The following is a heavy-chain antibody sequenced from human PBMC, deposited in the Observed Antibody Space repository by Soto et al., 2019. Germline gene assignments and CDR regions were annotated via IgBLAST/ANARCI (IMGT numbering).Heavy chain of an antibody. CDR2: ISYDGSNK. Sequence: PGGSLRLSCAASGFTFSSYGMHWVRQAPGKGLEWVAVISYDGSNKYYADSVKGRFTISRDNSKNTLYLQMNSLRAEDTAVYYCAKDRFYLAMADYWGQGTLVTVSS. CDR1: GFTFSSYG. J-gene: IGHJ4*02. D-gene: IGHD5-18*01. V-gene: IGHV3-30*18. CDR3: AKDRFYLAMADY.